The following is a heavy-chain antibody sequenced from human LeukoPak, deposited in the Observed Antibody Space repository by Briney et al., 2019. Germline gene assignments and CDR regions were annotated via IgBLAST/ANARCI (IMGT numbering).Heavy chain of an antibody. J-gene: IGHJ5*02. CDR2: INHSGST. Sequence: KPSETLSLTCAVYGGSFSGYYWSWIRQPPGKGLEWIGEINHSGSTNYNPSLKSRVTISVDTSKNQFSLKLSSVTAADTAVYYCARGTTLWGEAAHKYSGSYYGGPRPRRWFDPWGQGTLVTVSS. V-gene: IGHV4-34*01. CDR1: GGSFSGYY. CDR3: ARGTTLWGEAAHKYSGSYYGGPRPRRWFDP. D-gene: IGHD1-26*01.